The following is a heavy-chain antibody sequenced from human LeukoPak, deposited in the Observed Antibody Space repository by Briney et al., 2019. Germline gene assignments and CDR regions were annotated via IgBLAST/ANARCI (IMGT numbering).Heavy chain of an antibody. V-gene: IGHV3-15*01. CDR3: TTHGSEHDAFDI. CDR1: GFTFSNAW. CDR2: IKSKTDGGTT. D-gene: IGHD3-10*01. J-gene: IGHJ3*02. Sequence: PGGSLRLPCAASGFTFSNAWMSWVRQAPGKGLEWVGRIKSKTDGGTTDYAAPVKGRFTISRDDSKNTLYLQMNSLKTEDTAVYYCTTHGSEHDAFDIWGQGTMVTVSS.